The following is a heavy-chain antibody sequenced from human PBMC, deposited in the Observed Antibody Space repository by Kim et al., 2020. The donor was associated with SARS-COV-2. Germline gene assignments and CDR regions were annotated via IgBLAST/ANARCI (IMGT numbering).Heavy chain of an antibody. Sequence: SETLSLTCSVSGDAITSHYWSWFRQPPGKGLEWLGYSSYSGGSNQNPSLRSRVAISLDTSKNQFSLRLTSVTAAATALYYCSRIPTGDIFGYIDQWCQGT. J-gene: IGHJ4*02. V-gene: IGHV4-59*11. D-gene: IGHD3-3*02. CDR2: SSYSGGS. CDR1: GDAITSHY. CDR3: SRIPTGDIFGYIDQ.